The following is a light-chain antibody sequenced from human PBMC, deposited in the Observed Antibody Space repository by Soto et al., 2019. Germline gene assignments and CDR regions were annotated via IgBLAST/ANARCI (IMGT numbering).Light chain of an antibody. CDR2: RAS. J-gene: IGKJ1*01. CDR3: QHYNSYSEA. Sequence: TQMTQSPSTLSASVGDSVSITCRASRDIGTWLAWFQQKPGRAPNLLIYRASTLARGVPSRFSGSGSGTEFTLTISSLQPDDFATYYCQHYNSYSEAFGQGTKVDIK. V-gene: IGKV1-5*03. CDR1: RDIGTW.